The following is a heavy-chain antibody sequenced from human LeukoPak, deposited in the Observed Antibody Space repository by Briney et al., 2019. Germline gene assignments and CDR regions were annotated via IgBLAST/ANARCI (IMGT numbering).Heavy chain of an antibody. CDR3: VSPRGFSYGYFDY. CDR1: GGSISSSSAY. CDR2: IYYSKNT. J-gene: IGHJ4*02. Sequence: SETLPLTCTVSGGSISSSSAYWGWIRQPPGKGLEWIGSIYYSKNTYYNPSLKSQVTISADTSKNQFSLTLGSVSATDTAVYYCVSPRGFSYGYFDYWGQGTLVTVSS. D-gene: IGHD5-18*01. V-gene: IGHV4-39*01.